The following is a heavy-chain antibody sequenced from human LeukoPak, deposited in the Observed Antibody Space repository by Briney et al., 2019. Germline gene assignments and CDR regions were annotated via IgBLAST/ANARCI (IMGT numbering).Heavy chain of an antibody. CDR2: IYDIGST. CDR3: ARTAVTPGSSDAFDI. D-gene: IGHD4-17*01. Sequence: GGSLRLSCAASGFTVSSNYMSWVRQAPGTGLEWVSIIYDIGSTYYADSVKGRFTISRDNSQNTLYLQLNSLRAEDTAVYYCARTAVTPGSSDAFDIWGQGTMVTVSS. J-gene: IGHJ3*02. V-gene: IGHV3-53*01. CDR1: GFTVSSNY.